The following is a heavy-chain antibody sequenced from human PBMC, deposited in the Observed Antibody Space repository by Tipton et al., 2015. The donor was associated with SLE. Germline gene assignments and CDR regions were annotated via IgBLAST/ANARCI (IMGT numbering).Heavy chain of an antibody. D-gene: IGHD2-8*02. J-gene: IGHJ4*02. V-gene: IGHV4-39*07. CDR3: ARAYVECSRDSCSGRQLDY. CDR1: GGSISSSGYY. Sequence: TLSLTCSVSGGSISSSGYYWGWIRQPPGKGLEWIGTMYYSGSTYYNPSLKSRVTISVDTSKNQFSLKLSSVTAAETAVYFCARAYVECSRDSCSGRQLDYWGQGKLVTVSS. CDR2: MYYSGST.